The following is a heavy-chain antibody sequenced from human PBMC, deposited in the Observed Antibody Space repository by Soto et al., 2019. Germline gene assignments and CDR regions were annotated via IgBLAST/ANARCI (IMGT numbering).Heavy chain of an antibody. D-gene: IGHD5-18*01. J-gene: IGHJ5*02. CDR1: GYSFSTSW. Sequence: GESLKISCKSSGYSFSTSWIGWVRQMPGKGLEWMGIIYPGDSDTRYSPSFQGQVTISVDTSKNQFSLKLSSVTAADTAVYYCARITQGGIQLWAPHNWFDPWGQGTLVTVSS. CDR3: ARITQGGIQLWAPHNWFDP. V-gene: IGHV5-51*01. CDR2: IYPGDSDT.